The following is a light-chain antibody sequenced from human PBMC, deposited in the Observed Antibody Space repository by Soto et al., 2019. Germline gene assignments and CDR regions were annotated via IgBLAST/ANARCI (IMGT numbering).Light chain of an antibody. J-gene: IGLJ2*01. CDR3: SSYASSTSPSVI. Sequence: QSALTQPASVSGSPGQSITISCTGTTSDVGGYNYVSWYQQHPGMAPKLMIYAVTNRPSGVSDRFSASKSGNTASLTISGLQAEDEALYYCSSYASSTSPSVIFGGGTQLTVL. CDR1: TSDVGGYNY. V-gene: IGLV2-14*03. CDR2: AVT.